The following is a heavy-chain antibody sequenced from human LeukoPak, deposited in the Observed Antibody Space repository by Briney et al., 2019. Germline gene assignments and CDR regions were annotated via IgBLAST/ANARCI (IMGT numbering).Heavy chain of an antibody. Sequence: SETLSLTCTVSGGSISSYHWSWIRRPPGKGLEWIGYIYYSGSTNYSPSLKSRVTISVDTSKNQFSLKLSSVTAADTAVYYCARRAPYSYEWSTLDYWGQGTLVTVSS. V-gene: IGHV4-59*08. CDR3: ARRAPYSYEWSTLDY. CDR1: GGSISSYH. J-gene: IGHJ4*02. CDR2: IYYSGST. D-gene: IGHD5-18*01.